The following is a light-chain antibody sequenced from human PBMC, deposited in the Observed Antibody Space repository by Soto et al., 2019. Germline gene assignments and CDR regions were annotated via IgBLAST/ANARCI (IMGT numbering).Light chain of an antibody. CDR3: CSYVDSTTSYV. CDR2: EGS. Sequence: QSVLTQPASVSGSPGQSITISCTGTSSDVGSYNLVSWYQQHPGTAPKLMIYEGSKRPSGISNRFSGPKSGNAASLTISGLQAEDEADYYCCSYVDSTTSYVFGTGTKVTVL. CDR1: SSDVGSYNL. J-gene: IGLJ1*01. V-gene: IGLV2-23*01.